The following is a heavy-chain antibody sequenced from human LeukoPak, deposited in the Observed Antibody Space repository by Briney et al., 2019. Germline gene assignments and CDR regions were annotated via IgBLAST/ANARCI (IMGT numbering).Heavy chain of an antibody. D-gene: IGHD3-16*01. V-gene: IGHV4-4*07. CDR3: ARDLTARGSFDY. CDR1: GVSVTNYY. Sequence: SETLSLTCSVSGVSVTNYYWSWVRQPAGKRLEWIGRNYPTGDTIHNPSLKSRVTMSVDMSKNHLSLKLTSVTAADAAVYYCARDLTARGSFDYWGQGILISVSS. J-gene: IGHJ4*02. CDR2: NYPTGDT.